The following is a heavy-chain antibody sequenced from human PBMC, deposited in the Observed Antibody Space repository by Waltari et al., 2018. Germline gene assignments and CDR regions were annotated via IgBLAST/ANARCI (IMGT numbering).Heavy chain of an antibody. Sequence: QVQLVQSGAEVKKPGSSVKVSCKASGGTFSSYAISWVRQAPGQGLEWMGGIIPIFGTANYAKKFQGRVTITADESTSTAYMDLSSLRSEDTAVYYWARDQGWLQSVYFDYWGQGTLVTVSS. CDR2: IIPIFGTA. J-gene: IGHJ4*02. D-gene: IGHD5-12*01. CDR1: GGTFSSYA. CDR3: ARDQGWLQSVYFDY. V-gene: IGHV1-69*01.